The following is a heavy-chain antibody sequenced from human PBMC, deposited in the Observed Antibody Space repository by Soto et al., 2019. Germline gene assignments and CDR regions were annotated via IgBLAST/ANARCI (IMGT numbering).Heavy chain of an antibody. CDR3: ARDVSVMTSVFGF. V-gene: IGHV1-69*01. CDR1: GGTFYTYA. Sequence: QVHLVQSGAEVKSPGSSVMVSCRASGGTFYTYAFTWERQAPGQGLEWMGGITPMIGTTKYAQKFHGRVTFSADESSSTASLELSNLRSDATAVYYCARDVSVMTSVFGFWGQGTLITVSS. D-gene: IGHD3-10*01. CDR2: ITPMIGTT. J-gene: IGHJ4*02.